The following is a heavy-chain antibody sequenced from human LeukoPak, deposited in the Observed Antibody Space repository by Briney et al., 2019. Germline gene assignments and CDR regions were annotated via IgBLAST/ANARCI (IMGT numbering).Heavy chain of an antibody. D-gene: IGHD1-26*01. CDR2: INPNSGGT. V-gene: IGHV1-2*02. CDR3: ATFAGEHQAPFDY. CDR1: GYTFTGYY. Sequence: ASVKVSCKASGYTFTGYYIYWVRQAPGQGLEWMGWINPNSGGTNYAQKFQGRVTMTRDTSISTAYMELNRLRSDDTAVYYCATFAGEHQAPFDYWGQGTLVTVSS. J-gene: IGHJ4*02.